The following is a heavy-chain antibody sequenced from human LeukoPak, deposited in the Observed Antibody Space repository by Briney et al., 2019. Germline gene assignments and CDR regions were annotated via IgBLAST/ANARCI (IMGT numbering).Heavy chain of an antibody. CDR1: GFTFSSYA. CDR3: AKGARFGEILSPFDN. Sequence: PGGSLRLSCAASGFTFSSYAMIWVRQAPGKGLEWVSGISGSGSNTYYADSVKGRFTISRDNSKNTLYLQMNSLRAEDTAVYYCAKGARFGEILSPFDNWGQGTLVTVSS. V-gene: IGHV3-23*01. D-gene: IGHD3-10*01. J-gene: IGHJ4*02. CDR2: ISGSGSNT.